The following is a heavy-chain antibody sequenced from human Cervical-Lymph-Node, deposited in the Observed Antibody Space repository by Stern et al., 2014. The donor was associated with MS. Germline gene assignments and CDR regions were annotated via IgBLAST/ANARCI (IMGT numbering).Heavy chain of an antibody. Sequence: EMQLVESGGGLVQPGKSLRLSCEASGYTFSRFAMAWVRQAPGKGLEWVAAISATGGSTYYADSVKGRFSISRDNFQSTVYLQLSSLRVEDTAVYYCAKGDYTNYWGMYGMDVWGQGTTVIVSS. CDR2: ISATGGST. J-gene: IGHJ6*02. CDR3: AKGDYTNYWGMYGMDV. D-gene: IGHD4-11*01. CDR1: GYTFSRFA. V-gene: IGHV3-23*04.